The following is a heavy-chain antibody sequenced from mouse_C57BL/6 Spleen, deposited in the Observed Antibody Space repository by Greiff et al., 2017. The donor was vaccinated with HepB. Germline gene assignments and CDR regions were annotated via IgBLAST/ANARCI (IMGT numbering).Heavy chain of an antibody. CDR3: TRDSSGYGYFDY. Sequence: VQLQQSGAELVRPGASVTLSCKASGYTFTDYEMHWVKQTPVHGLEWIGAIDPETGGTAYNQKFKGKAILTADKSSSTAYMELRSLTSEDSAVYYCTRDSSGYGYFDYGGQGTTLTVSS. D-gene: IGHD3-2*02. CDR1: GYTFTDYE. CDR2: IDPETGGT. V-gene: IGHV1-15*01. J-gene: IGHJ2*01.